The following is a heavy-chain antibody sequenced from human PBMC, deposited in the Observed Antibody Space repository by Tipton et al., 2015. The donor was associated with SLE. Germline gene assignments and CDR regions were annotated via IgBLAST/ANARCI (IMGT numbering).Heavy chain of an antibody. V-gene: IGHV4-59*08. CDR2: IYYSGST. J-gene: IGHJ4*02. D-gene: IGHD6-13*01. Sequence: TLSLTCTVSGGSISSYYWSWIRLPPGKGLEWIGYIYYSGSTNYNPSLKSRVTISVDTSKNQFSLKLSSVTAADTALYYCARGGTAAAYGYFDYWGQGTLVTVSS. CDR1: GGSISSYY. CDR3: ARGGTAAAYGYFDY.